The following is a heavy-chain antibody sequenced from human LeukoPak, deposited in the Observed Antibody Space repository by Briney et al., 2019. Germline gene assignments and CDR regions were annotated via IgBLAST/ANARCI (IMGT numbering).Heavy chain of an antibody. CDR2: IRYDGSNK. Sequence: GGSLRLSCAASGFTFSSYGMHWVRQAPGKGLEWVAFIRYDGSNKYYADSVKGRFTISRDNSKNTLYLQMSSLRAEDTAVYYCAKGTVAHASFDYWGQGTLVTVSS. V-gene: IGHV3-30*02. CDR3: AKGTVAHASFDY. J-gene: IGHJ4*02. CDR1: GFTFSSYG. D-gene: IGHD4-23*01.